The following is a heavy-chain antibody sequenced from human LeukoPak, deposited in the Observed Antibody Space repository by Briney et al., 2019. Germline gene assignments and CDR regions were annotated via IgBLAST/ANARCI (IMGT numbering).Heavy chain of an antibody. J-gene: IGHJ4*02. CDR3: ARDFDSSGYYRGCFDY. V-gene: IGHV3-48*03. Sequence: QPGGSLRLSCAASGFTFSSYEMNWVRQAPGKGLEWVSYISRSGSPIYYADSVKGRFTISRDNAKNSLYLQMNSLRAEDTAVYYCARDFDSSGYYRGCFDYWGQGTLVAVSS. CDR1: GFTFSSYE. CDR2: ISRSGSPI. D-gene: IGHD3-22*01.